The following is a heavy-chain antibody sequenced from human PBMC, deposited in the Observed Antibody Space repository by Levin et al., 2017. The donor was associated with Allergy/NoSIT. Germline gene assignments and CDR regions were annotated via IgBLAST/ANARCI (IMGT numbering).Heavy chain of an antibody. CDR2: ISSSSSTI. J-gene: IGHJ4*02. CDR3: ARGQGSSSWYRADY. Sequence: GESLKISCAASGFTFSSYSMNWVRQAPGKGLEWVSYISSSSSTIYYADPVKGRFTISRDNAKNSLYLQMNSLRAEDTAVYYCARGQGSSSWYRADYWGQGTLVTVSS. D-gene: IGHD6-13*01. V-gene: IGHV3-48*01. CDR1: GFTFSSYS.